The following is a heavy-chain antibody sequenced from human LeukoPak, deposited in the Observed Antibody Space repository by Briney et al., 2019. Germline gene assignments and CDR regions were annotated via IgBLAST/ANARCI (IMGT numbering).Heavy chain of an antibody. CDR2: INHSGST. J-gene: IGHJ4*02. V-gene: IGHV4-38-2*02. CDR3: ARIGYGDYDC. Sequence: PSETLSLTCTVSGYSISSGYYWGWIRQPPGKGLEWIGEINHSGSTNYNPSLKSRVTISVDTSKNQFSLKLSSVTAADTAVYYCARIGYGDYDCWGQGTLVTVSS. CDR1: GYSISSGYY. D-gene: IGHD4-17*01.